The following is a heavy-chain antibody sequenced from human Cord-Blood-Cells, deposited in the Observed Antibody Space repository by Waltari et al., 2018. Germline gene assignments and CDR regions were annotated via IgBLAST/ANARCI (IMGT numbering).Heavy chain of an antibody. V-gene: IGHV4-4*02. J-gene: IGHJ4*02. D-gene: IGHD7-27*01. CDR1: GGSISRSNW. Sequence: QVQLQESGPGLVKPSGTLSLTCAVSGGSISRSNWWSWVRQPPGKGLEWIGEIYHSGSTNYNPTLKRRVTISVDKSKNQFSLKLSSVTAAETAVYYCARESLGPHRTDYWGQGTLVTVSS. CDR3: ARESLGPHRTDY. CDR2: IYHSGST.